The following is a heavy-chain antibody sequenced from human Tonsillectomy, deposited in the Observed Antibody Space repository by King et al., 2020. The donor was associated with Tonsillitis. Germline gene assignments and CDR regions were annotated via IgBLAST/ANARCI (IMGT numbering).Heavy chain of an antibody. CDR3: ARGRGAVAHTSRYYFDY. Sequence: VQLVQSGSELRKPGASVKVSCKASGYTFSNYAINWVRQAPGQGLEWMGWINTNTGNPTYAQGFTGRFVFSLGTSVSTAYLQINSLKTEDTAVYYCARGRGAVAHTSRYYFDYWGQGTLVTVSS. CDR1: GYTFSNYA. J-gene: IGHJ4*02. CDR2: INTNTGNP. D-gene: IGHD6-19*01. V-gene: IGHV7-4-1*02.